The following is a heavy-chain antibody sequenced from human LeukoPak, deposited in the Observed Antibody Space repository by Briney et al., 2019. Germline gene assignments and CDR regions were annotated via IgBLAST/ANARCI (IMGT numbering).Heavy chain of an antibody. CDR2: ISGSGGST. CDR3: AKYRITMIVVGGAFDI. CDR1: GFTFSSYA. Sequence: GGSLRLSCAASGFTFSSYAMSWVRQAPGKGLEWVSAISGSGGSTYYADSVKGQFTISRDNSKNTLYLQMNSLRAEDTAVYYCAKYRITMIVVGGAFDIWGQGTMVTVSS. D-gene: IGHD3-22*01. J-gene: IGHJ3*02. V-gene: IGHV3-23*01.